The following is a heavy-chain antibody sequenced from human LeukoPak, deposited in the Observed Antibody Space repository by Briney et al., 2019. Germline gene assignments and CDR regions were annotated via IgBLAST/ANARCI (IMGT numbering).Heavy chain of an antibody. Sequence: SETLSLTCTVSGYSISSGYYWGLIRQPPGKGLEWIGSIYHSGSTYYNPSLKSRVTISVDTSKNQFSLKLTSVTAADTAVYYCTREVRSAWASFDPWGQGTLVIVSS. D-gene: IGHD1-26*01. CDR3: TREVRSAWASFDP. J-gene: IGHJ5*02. CDR1: GYSISSGYY. CDR2: IYHSGST. V-gene: IGHV4-38-2*02.